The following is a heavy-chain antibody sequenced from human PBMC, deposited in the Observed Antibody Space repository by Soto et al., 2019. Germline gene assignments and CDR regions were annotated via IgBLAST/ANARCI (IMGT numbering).Heavy chain of an antibody. CDR3: ARFSRYSSSWYFSY. CDR2: ISSSSSTI. J-gene: IGHJ4*02. D-gene: IGHD6-13*01. Sequence: GGSLRLSCAASGFTFSSYSMNWVRQAPGKGLEWVSYISSSSSTIYYADSVKGRFTISRDNAKNSLYLQMNSLRAEDTAVYYCARFSRYSSSWYFSYWGQGTLVTVSS. CDR1: GFTFSSYS. V-gene: IGHV3-48*01.